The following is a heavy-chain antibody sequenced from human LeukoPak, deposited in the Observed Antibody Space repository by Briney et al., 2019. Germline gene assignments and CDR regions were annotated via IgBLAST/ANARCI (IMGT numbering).Heavy chain of an antibody. CDR2: ISGSGGST. D-gene: IGHD3-10*01. Sequence: GGSLRLSCAASGFTFSSYAMSWVRQAPGKGLEWVSAISGSGGSTYYADSVKGRFTISRDNSKNTLYLQMSSLRAEDTAVYYCAKDPYYHGSGSYFIGAFDIWGQGTMVTVSS. CDR3: AKDPYYHGSGSYFIGAFDI. V-gene: IGHV3-23*01. J-gene: IGHJ3*02. CDR1: GFTFSSYA.